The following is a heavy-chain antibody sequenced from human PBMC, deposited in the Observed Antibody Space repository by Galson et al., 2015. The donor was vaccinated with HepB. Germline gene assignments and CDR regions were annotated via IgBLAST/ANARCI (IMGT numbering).Heavy chain of an antibody. V-gene: IGHV1-24*01. CDR1: GYTLTELS. J-gene: IGHJ4*02. CDR3: ATDLRGDSRSFDY. Sequence: SVKVSCKVSGYTLTELSMHWVRQAPGKGLEWMGGFDPEDGETIYAQKFQGRVTMTEDTSTGTAYMELSSLRSEDTAVYYCATDLRGDSRSFDYWGQGTLVTVSS. CDR2: FDPEDGET. D-gene: IGHD3-22*01.